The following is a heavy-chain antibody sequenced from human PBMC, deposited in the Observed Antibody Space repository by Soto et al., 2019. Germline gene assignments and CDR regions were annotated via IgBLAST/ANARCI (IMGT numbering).Heavy chain of an antibody. V-gene: IGHV3-30*18. CDR3: AKGHSSGYYALDY. D-gene: IGHD3-22*01. CDR1: GFTSSSYG. Sequence: PGGSLRLSCAASGFTSSSYGMHWVRQAPGKGLEWVAVISYDGSNKYYADSVKGRFTISRDNSKNTLYLQMNSLRAEDTAVYYCAKGHSSGYYALDYWGQGTLVTVSP. CDR2: ISYDGSNK. J-gene: IGHJ4*02.